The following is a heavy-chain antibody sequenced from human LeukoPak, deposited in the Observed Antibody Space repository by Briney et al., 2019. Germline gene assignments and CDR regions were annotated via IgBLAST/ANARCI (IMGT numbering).Heavy chain of an antibody. CDR2: ISAKNGNT. D-gene: IGHD6-13*01. Sequence: GASVKVSFKTSGYSFSNYGIVWVRQAPGRGLEWMGWISAKNGNTKTSQKVQGRVTMTTDSSTGISYLDFRSLKTDDTAVYYCARASDISWPFENWGQGTLVTVSS. CDR1: GYSFSNYG. CDR3: ARASDISWPFEN. V-gene: IGHV1-18*01. J-gene: IGHJ1*01.